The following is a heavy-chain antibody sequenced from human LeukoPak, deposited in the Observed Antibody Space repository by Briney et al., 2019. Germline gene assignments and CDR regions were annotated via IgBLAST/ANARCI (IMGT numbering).Heavy chain of an antibody. CDR1: GGTFSSYA. Sequence: GSSVKVSCKASGGTFSSYAISWVRQAPGQGLEWMGGIIPIFGTANYAQKFQGRVTITADKSTSTAYMELSSLRSEDTAVYYCAIASNGARWLQLDYYYYMDVWGKGTTVTVSS. CDR2: IIPIFGTA. V-gene: IGHV1-69*06. CDR3: AIASNGARWLQLDYYYYMDV. J-gene: IGHJ6*03. D-gene: IGHD5-24*01.